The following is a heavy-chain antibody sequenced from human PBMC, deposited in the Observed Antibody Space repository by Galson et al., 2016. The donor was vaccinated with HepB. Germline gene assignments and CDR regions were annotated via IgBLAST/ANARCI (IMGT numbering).Heavy chain of an antibody. CDR3: ARDDYFRLGY. CDR2: ITSSSDTM. CDR1: GFIFSVYN. J-gene: IGHJ4*02. D-gene: IGHD3-16*01. V-gene: IGHV3-48*02. Sequence: SLRLSCAASGFIFSVYNVNWARQAPGKGLEWIAWITSSSDTMYYADSVKGRFTISRDDAKNSLYLEMNSLRDEDTAVYYRARDDYFRLGYWGQGTLVTVSS.